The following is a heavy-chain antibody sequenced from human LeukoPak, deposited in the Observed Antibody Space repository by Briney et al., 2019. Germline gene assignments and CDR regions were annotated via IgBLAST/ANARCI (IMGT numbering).Heavy chain of an antibody. Sequence: GGSLRLSCAASGFTFSSYSMNWVRQAPGKGLEWVSSISSSSSYIYYADSVKGRFTISRDNAKNSLYLQMNSLRAEDTAAYYCARALCSGSSWFTRGYYYYGMDVWGQGTTVTVSS. J-gene: IGHJ6*02. D-gene: IGHD6-13*01. CDR3: ARALCSGSSWFTRGYYYYGMDV. V-gene: IGHV3-21*01. CDR2: ISSSSSYI. CDR1: GFTFSSYS.